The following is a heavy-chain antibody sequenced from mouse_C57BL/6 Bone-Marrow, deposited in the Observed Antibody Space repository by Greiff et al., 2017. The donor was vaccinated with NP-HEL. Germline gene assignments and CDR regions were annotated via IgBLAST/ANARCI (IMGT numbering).Heavy chain of an antibody. CDR2: IYPYNGVS. Sequence: VHVKQSGPELVKPGASVKISCKASGYSFTGYYMHWVKQSHGNILDWIGYIYPYNGVSSYNQKFKGKATLTVDKSSSTAYMELRSLTSEDSAVYYCARSDYYGSSYGWYFDVWGTGTTVTVSS. V-gene: IGHV1-31*01. D-gene: IGHD1-1*01. CDR1: GYSFTGYY. J-gene: IGHJ1*03. CDR3: ARSDYYGSSYGWYFDV.